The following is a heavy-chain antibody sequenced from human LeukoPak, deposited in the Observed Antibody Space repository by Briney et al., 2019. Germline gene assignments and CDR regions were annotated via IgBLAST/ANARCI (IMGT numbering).Heavy chain of an antibody. V-gene: IGHV3-30*18. J-gene: IGHJ6*02. Sequence: GGSLRLSCAASGFTFSSYGMHWVRQAPGKGLEWVAVISYDGSNKYYADSVKGRFTISRDNSKNTLYLQMNSLRAEDTAVYYCAKPLDYGDYDYYYGVDVWGQGTTVTVSS. CDR3: AKPLDYGDYDYYYGVDV. CDR1: GFTFSSYG. D-gene: IGHD4-17*01. CDR2: ISYDGSNK.